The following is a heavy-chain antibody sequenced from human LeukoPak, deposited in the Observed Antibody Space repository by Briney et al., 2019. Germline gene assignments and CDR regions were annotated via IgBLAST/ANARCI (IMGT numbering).Heavy chain of an antibody. CDR1: GFTFSDYY. D-gene: IGHD4-11*01. Sequence: PGGSLRLSCAASGFTFSDYYMSWVRQAPGKGLEWIGSIYHSGSTYYNPSLKSRVTISVDTSKNQFSLKLSSVTAADTAVYYCARGAVTKPFDYWGQGTLVTVSS. CDR2: IYHSGST. J-gene: IGHJ4*02. CDR3: ARGAVTKPFDY. V-gene: IGHV4-38-2*01.